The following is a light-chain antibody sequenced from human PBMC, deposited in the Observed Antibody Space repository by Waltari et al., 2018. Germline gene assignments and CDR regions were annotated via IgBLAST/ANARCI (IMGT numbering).Light chain of an antibody. CDR2: LGS. CDR3: MQALQSWT. CDR1: QSLLHSNGYNY. J-gene: IGKJ1*01. V-gene: IGKV2-28*01. Sequence: DIVMTQSPLSLPVTPGEPAPTPCRSSQSLLHSNGYNYLDWYLQKPGQSPQLLIYLGSNRASGVPDRFSGSGSGTDFTLKISRVEAEDVGVYYCMQALQSWTFGQGTKVEIK.